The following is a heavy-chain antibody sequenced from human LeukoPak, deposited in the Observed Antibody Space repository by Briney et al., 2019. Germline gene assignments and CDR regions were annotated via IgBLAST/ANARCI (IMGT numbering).Heavy chain of an antibody. CDR1: GGSISDGYW. Sequence: PSETLSLTCAVSGGSISDGYWWSRVRQPPGKGLEWIGEIHHHVGTNYNPSLKSRVTISVDTSKNQFSLSLTSVTAADTAVYYCARQDSYDVDVWGQGTTVTVSS. V-gene: IGHV4-4*02. CDR3: ARQDSYDVDV. J-gene: IGHJ6*02. CDR2: IHHHVGT.